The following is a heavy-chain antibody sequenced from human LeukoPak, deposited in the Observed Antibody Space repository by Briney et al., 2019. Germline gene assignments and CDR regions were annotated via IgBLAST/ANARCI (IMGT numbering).Heavy chain of an antibody. D-gene: IGHD3-3*01. Sequence: PGGSLRLSCATSGFMFSDSAFHWVRQAPGRGLQWVVLISRGGSYILYADSVKGRFTISRDNSKNTLYLQMNSLRAEDTAVYYCARETTEYDFWSGYCQKSWFDPWGQGTLVTVSS. V-gene: IGHV3-30*03. CDR2: ISRGGSYI. J-gene: IGHJ5*02. CDR3: ARETTEYDFWSGYCQKSWFDP. CDR1: GFMFSDSA.